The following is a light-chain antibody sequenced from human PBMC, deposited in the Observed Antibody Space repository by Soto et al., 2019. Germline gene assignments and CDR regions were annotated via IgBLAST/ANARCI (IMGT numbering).Light chain of an antibody. CDR2: GAS. J-gene: IGKJ1*01. V-gene: IGKV3-15*01. CDR1: QSVSSN. CDR3: QQYHNWWT. Sequence: EIVMTQSPATLSVSPGERATLSCRASQSVSSNLVWYQQKPGQAPSVLIYGASTRATGVPARFSGSGSGTEFTLTISSLQSEDFAVYYCQQYHNWWTFGLRTKVEIK.